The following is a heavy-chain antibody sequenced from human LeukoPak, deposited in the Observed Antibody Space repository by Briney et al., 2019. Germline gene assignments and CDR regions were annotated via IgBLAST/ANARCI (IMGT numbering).Heavy chain of an antibody. J-gene: IGHJ5*02. CDR2: FDPEDGET. CDR1: GYTLTELS. CDR3: ATVITLGFTYYYGSGRYNWFDP. V-gene: IGHV1-24*01. Sequence: ASVKVSCKVSGYTLTELSMHWVRQAPGKGLEWMGGFDPEDGETICAQKFQGRVTMTEDTSTDTAYMELSSLRSEDTAVYYCATVITLGFTYYYGSGRYNWFDPWGQGTLVTVSS. D-gene: IGHD3-10*01.